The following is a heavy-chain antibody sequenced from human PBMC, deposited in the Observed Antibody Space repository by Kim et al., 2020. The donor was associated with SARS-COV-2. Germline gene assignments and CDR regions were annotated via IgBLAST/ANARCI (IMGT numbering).Heavy chain of an antibody. Sequence: SVKVSCKASGGTFSSYAISWVRQAPGQGLEWMGGIIPIFGTANYAQKFQGRVTITADESTSTAYMELSSLRSEDTAVYYCARDPVEGIAAPLLNWFDPWGQGTRVTVSS. CDR3: ARDPVEGIAAPLLNWFDP. V-gene: IGHV1-69*13. D-gene: IGHD6-13*01. CDR2: IIPIFGTA. J-gene: IGHJ5*02. CDR1: GGTFSSYA.